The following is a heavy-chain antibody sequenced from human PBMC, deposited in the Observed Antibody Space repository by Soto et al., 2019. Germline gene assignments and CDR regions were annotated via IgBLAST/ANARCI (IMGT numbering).Heavy chain of an antibody. D-gene: IGHD3-16*02. CDR1: GFNFSSYG. CDR3: AKGYYDYVWGSYRYAAVGY. V-gene: IGHV3-30*18. Sequence: QVQLVESGGGVVQPGRSLRLSCAASGFNFSSYGMHWVRQAPGKGLEWVAVISYDGSNKYYADSVKGRFTISRDNSKNTLYLQMNSLRAEDTAVYYCAKGYYDYVWGSYRYAAVGYWGQGTLVTVSS. J-gene: IGHJ4*02. CDR2: ISYDGSNK.